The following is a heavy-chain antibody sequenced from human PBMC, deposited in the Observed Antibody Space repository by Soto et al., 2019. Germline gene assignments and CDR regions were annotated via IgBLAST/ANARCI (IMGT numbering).Heavy chain of an antibody. CDR2: INPKSGVT. D-gene: IGHD4-17*01. CDR3: ARDMAYGDFLPALF. CDR1: GYTFTGYY. J-gene: IGHJ4*02. V-gene: IGHV1-2*02. Sequence: QGQLVQSGAEVKKPGASVKVSCKASGYTFTGYYIHWVRQAPGQGLEWMGWINPKSGVTNYAQKFQGRVTMITDTSISTAYMELSRLRSDDTAVYYCARDMAYGDFLPALFWGQGTLATVSS.